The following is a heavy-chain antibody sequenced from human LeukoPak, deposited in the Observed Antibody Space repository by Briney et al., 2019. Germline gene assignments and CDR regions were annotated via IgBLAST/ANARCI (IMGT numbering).Heavy chain of an antibody. CDR2: INGRGGNT. CDR3: AKDGLYSSSWYYFDY. V-gene: IGHV3-23*01. Sequence: GGSLRLSCAASVLTFSSYAMSWVRQAPGKGLEWVSGINGRGGNTYYADSVKGRFTISRDNSKNTLYLQMNSLRAEDTAVYYCAKDGLYSSSWYYFDYWGQGTLVTVSS. CDR1: VLTFSSYA. J-gene: IGHJ4*02. D-gene: IGHD6-13*01.